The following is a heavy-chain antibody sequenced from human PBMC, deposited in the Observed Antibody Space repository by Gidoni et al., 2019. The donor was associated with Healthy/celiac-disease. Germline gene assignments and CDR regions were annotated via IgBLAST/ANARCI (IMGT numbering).Heavy chain of an antibody. CDR1: GFTFADYA. V-gene: IGHV3-9*01. CDR3: AKDIRVSFDYDSSGYYSD. D-gene: IGHD3-22*01. CDR2: ISWNSGSI. J-gene: IGHJ4*02. Sequence: EVQLVESGGGLVQPGRSLRLSCAASGFTFADYAMHWVRQAPGKGLEWVSGISWNSGSIGYADSVKGRFTISRDNAKNSLYLQMNSLRAEDTALYYCAKDIRVSFDYDSSGYYSDWGQGTLVTVSS.